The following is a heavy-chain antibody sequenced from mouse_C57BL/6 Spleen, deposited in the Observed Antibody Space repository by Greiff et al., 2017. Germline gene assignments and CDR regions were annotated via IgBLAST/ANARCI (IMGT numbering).Heavy chain of an antibody. V-gene: IGHV1-52*01. Sequence: QVQLQQPGAELVRPGSSVKLSCKASGYTFTSYWMHWVKQRPIQGLEWIGNIYPSDSETHYNQKFKDKATLTVDKSSSTAYMQLSSLTSEDSAVYYCARDGNYRFDYWGQGTTLTVSS. J-gene: IGHJ2*01. CDR2: IYPSDSET. CDR3: ARDGNYRFDY. D-gene: IGHD2-1*01. CDR1: GYTFTSYW.